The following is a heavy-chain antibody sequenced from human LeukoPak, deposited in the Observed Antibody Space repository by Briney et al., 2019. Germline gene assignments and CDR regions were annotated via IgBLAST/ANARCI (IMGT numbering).Heavy chain of an antibody. Sequence: SVTVSCKASGGTFSSSAISWVRQAPGQGLEWMGGIIPIFGTANYAQKFQGRVTITADESTSTAYMELSSLRSEDTAVYYCAREEEIAAGSFDYWGQGTLVTVS. CDR1: GGTFSSSA. CDR2: IIPIFGTA. J-gene: IGHJ4*02. V-gene: IGHV1-69*13. CDR3: AREEEIAAGSFDY. D-gene: IGHD6-13*01.